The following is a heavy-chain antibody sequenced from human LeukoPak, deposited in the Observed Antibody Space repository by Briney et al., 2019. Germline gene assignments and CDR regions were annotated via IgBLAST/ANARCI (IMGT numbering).Heavy chain of an antibody. Sequence: ASVKVSCKASGYTFTGSYMHWVRQAPGQGLEWMGWINPNSGGTNYAQKFQGRVTMTRDTSISTAYMELSSLRSEDTAVYYCARDSGMVRGTVDYWAREPWSPSP. D-gene: IGHD3-10*01. V-gene: IGHV1-2*02. J-gene: IGHJ4*02. CDR2: INPNSGGT. CDR1: GYTFTGSY. CDR3: ARDSGMVRGTVDY.